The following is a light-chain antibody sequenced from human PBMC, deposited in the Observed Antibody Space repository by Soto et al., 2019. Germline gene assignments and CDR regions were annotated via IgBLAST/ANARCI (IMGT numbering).Light chain of an antibody. V-gene: IGLV2-14*01. CDR2: DVS. Sequence: QSVLTQPASVSGSPGQSITISCTGTSSDVGGYNYVSWYQQHPGKAPKLMIYDVSNRPSGVSNRFSGSKSGNTASLTISGLQAEEEADYYCSSYTSSSTLGFGGGTKVTVL. J-gene: IGLJ2*01. CDR1: SSDVGGYNY. CDR3: SSYTSSSTLG.